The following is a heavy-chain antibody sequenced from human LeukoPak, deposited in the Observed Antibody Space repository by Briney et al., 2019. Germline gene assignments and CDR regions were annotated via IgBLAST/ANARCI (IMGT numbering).Heavy chain of an antibody. J-gene: IGHJ2*01. Sequence: RSGGSLRLSCAASGFTFSSYAMSWVRQAPGKGLEWVSAISGSGGSTYYADSVKGRFTISRDNSKNTLYLQMNSLRAEDTAVYYCAKMRSHSMVVVGKWYFDLWGRGTLVTVSS. CDR3: AKMRSHSMVVVGKWYFDL. V-gene: IGHV3-23*01. D-gene: IGHD2-15*01. CDR1: GFTFSSYA. CDR2: ISGSGGST.